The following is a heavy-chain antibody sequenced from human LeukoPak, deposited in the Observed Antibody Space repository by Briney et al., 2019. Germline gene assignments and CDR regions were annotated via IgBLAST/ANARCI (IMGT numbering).Heavy chain of an antibody. CDR2: IAYTGTI. CDR1: GFTFNRYS. J-gene: IGHJ4*02. CDR3: TGDPRALDY. Sequence: GGSLRLSCAASGFTFNRYSMNWIRQAPGKGLEWVSYIAYTGTIHYADSVKGRFTISRDDAKNSLYLHMNSLRAEDTAVYYCTGDPRALDYWGQGTLVTVSS. V-gene: IGHV3-48*01.